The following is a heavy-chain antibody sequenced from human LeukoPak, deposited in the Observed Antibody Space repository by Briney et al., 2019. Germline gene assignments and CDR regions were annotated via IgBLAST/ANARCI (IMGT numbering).Heavy chain of an antibody. D-gene: IGHD1-26*01. Sequence: GGSLRLSRAASGFTFSSYWMSWVRQAPGKGLEWVANIKQDGSERYYVDSVKGRFTISRDSAKNSLYLQMNSLRAEDTAVYYCAVGAGSLIWGQGTLVTVSS. CDR3: AVGAGSLI. V-gene: IGHV3-7*01. CDR2: IKQDGSER. CDR1: GFTFSSYW. J-gene: IGHJ4*02.